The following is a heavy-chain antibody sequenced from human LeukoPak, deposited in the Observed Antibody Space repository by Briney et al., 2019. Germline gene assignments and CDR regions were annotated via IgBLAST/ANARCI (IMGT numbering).Heavy chain of an antibody. V-gene: IGHV1-18*01. CDR1: GYTFTSYG. CDR2: ISAYNGNT. D-gene: IGHD3-3*01. J-gene: IGHJ4*02. Sequence: ASVKVSCKASGYTFTSYGISWVRQAPGQGLEWMGWISAYNGNTNYAQKLQGRVTMTTDTSTSTAYMELRSLRSDDTAVYYCAIGEYYDFWSGSQRTDYWGQGTLVTVSS. CDR3: AIGEYYDFWSGSQRTDY.